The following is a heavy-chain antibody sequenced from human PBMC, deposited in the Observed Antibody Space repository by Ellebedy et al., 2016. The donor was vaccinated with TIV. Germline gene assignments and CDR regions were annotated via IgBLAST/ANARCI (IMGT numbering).Heavy chain of an antibody. CDR2: ISYSGNT. D-gene: IGHD3-10*01. V-gene: IGHV4-61*01. J-gene: IGHJ3*02. Sequence: SETLSLXXTVSGGSVSRSNYYWTWIRQPPGKGLEWIGYISYSGNTHYNPSLTGRVTMSVDTSSNQFSLKLSSVTAADTAFYFCASYGSGSFYNRPFDIWGQGTMVTVSS. CDR1: GGSVSRSNYY. CDR3: ASYGSGSFYNRPFDI.